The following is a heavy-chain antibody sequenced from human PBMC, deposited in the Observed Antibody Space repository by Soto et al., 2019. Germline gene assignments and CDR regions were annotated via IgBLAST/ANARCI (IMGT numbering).Heavy chain of an antibody. CDR2: ISGSGGST. V-gene: IGHV3-23*01. CDR3: AKDLPYYYGSGSYFDY. Sequence: GGSLRLSCAASGFTCSSSVMSWVRQAPGKGLEWVSAISGSGGSTYYADSVKGRFTISRDNSKNTLYLQMNSLRAEDTAVYYCAKDLPYYYGSGSYFDYWGQGTLVTVSS. J-gene: IGHJ4*02. D-gene: IGHD3-10*01. CDR1: GFTCSSSV.